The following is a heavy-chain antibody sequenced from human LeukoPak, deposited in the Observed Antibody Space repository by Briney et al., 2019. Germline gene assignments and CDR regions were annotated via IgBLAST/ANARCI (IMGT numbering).Heavy chain of an antibody. J-gene: IGHJ6*03. Sequence: GGSLRLSCAASGFTFSSYWMHWVRQAPGKGLVWVSRIKTDGRSTSYADSVKGRFTIARDNAKNTLYLQMNSLRVEDTAVYYCARDWHNKVRGGRGYYYYYYMDVWGKGTTVTISS. CDR1: GFTFSSYW. V-gene: IGHV3-74*01. CDR2: IKTDGRST. CDR3: ARDWHNKVRGGRGYYYYYYMDV. D-gene: IGHD3-10*01.